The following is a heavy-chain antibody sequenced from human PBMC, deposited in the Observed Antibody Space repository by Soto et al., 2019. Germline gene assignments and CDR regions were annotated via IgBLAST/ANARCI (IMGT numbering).Heavy chain of an antibody. CDR1: GGSFSGYY. J-gene: IGHJ4*02. CDR3: ARRGNDYSNYPSFDY. D-gene: IGHD4-4*01. CDR2: INHSGST. Sequence: SETLSLTCAVYGGSFSGYYWSWIRQPPGKGLEWIGEINHSGSTNYNPSLKSRVTISVDTSKNQFSLKLSSVTAADTAVYYCARRGNDYSNYPSFDYWGQGTLVTVSS. V-gene: IGHV4-34*01.